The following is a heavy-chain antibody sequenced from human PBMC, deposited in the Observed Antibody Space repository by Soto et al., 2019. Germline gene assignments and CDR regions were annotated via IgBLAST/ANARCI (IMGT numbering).Heavy chain of an antibody. CDR1: GGSITSGGYS. J-gene: IGHJ4*02. CDR2: MYHSGNT. D-gene: IGHD4-17*01. V-gene: IGHV4-30-2*01. CDR3: ARGVTDLDHDYGDYFDY. Sequence: SETLSLTCAVSGGSITSGGYSWGWIRQPPGQGLEWIGYMYHSGNTYYNPSLKGRVTISLDHSRNQFSLKLSSVTAADTAVYYCARGVTDLDHDYGDYFDYWGQGTLVTVSS.